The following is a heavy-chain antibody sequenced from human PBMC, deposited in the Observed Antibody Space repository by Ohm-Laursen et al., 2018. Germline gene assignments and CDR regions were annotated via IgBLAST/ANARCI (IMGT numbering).Heavy chain of an antibody. D-gene: IGHD3-22*01. J-gene: IGHJ6*02. Sequence: SDTLSLTCTVSGGSISSYYWSWIRQPPGKGLEWIGYIYYSGSTNYNPSLKSRVTISVDTSKNQFSLKLSSVTAADTAVYYCARLPYYYDSSGYGFYYYGMDVWGQGTTVTVSS. CDR3: ARLPYYYDSSGYGFYYYGMDV. CDR1: GGSISSYY. V-gene: IGHV4-59*08. CDR2: IYYSGST.